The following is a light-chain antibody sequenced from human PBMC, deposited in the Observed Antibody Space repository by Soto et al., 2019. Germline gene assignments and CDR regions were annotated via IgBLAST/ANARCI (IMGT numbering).Light chain of an antibody. V-gene: IGLV2-14*01. Sequence: QSALTQPASVSGSPGQSITISCTGTSSDVGSYDYVSWYQQHPGKAPKLMIYDVTNRPSGVSNRFSGPKSGNTASLTISGLQAEDEADYYCSSYTSSSAEVLFGGGTKLTVL. CDR2: DVT. CDR1: SSDVGSYDY. J-gene: IGLJ2*01. CDR3: SSYTSSSAEVL.